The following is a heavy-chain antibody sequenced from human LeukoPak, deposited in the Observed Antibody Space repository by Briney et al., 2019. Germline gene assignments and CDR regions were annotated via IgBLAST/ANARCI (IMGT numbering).Heavy chain of an antibody. CDR1: GGSISSYY. V-gene: IGHV4-4*09. D-gene: IGHD1-26*01. CDR2: IHSNGYT. Sequence: SETLSLTCTVSGGSISSYYWSWIRQPPGQGLEWIAYIHSNGYTNYNPSLKSRVTISVDTYKNQCSLKVTSVTAADSAVYYCAKRQGPDSGSYDYFDPWGQGTLVIVSS. J-gene: IGHJ5*02. CDR3: AKRQGPDSGSYDYFDP.